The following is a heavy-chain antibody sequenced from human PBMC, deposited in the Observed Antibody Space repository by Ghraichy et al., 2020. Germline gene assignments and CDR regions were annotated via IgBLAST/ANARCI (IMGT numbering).Heavy chain of an antibody. CDR2: IYSGGST. CDR3: ARVARSSYCSGGSCYSVLYFDY. D-gene: IGHD2-15*01. J-gene: IGHJ4*02. V-gene: IGHV3-53*01. Sequence: GGSLRLSCAASGFTVSSNYMSWVRQAPGKGLEWVSVIYSGGSTYYADSVKGRFTISRDNSKNTLYLQMNSLRAEDTAVYYCARVARSSYCSGGSCYSVLYFDYWGQGTLVTVSS. CDR1: GFTVSSNY.